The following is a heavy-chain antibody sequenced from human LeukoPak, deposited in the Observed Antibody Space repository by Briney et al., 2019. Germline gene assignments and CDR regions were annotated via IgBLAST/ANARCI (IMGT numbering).Heavy chain of an antibody. V-gene: IGHV4-59*12. Sequence: SETLSLTCTVSGGSMSPYHWGWIRQPPGKGLEWTGYIYYSGSTNYNPSLKSRVTISVDTSKNQFSLKLSSVTAADTAIYYCARDIVVVVPPVGSAFDPWGQGTLVTVSS. CDR2: IYYSGST. CDR1: GGSMSPYH. D-gene: IGHD2-15*01. J-gene: IGHJ5*02. CDR3: ARDIVVVVPPVGSAFDP.